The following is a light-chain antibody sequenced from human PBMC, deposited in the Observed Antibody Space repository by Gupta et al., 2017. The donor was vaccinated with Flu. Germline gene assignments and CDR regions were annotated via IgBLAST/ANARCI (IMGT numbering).Light chain of an antibody. CDR3: QSYDSSLNVV. J-gene: IGLJ2*01. Sequence: VPISCTGSSSNIGAGYDVHWYQQLPGTAPKLLIYGNSNRPSGVPDRFSGSKSGTSASLAITGLQAEDEADYYCQSYDSSLNVVFGGGTKLTVL. CDR1: SSNIGAGYD. CDR2: GNS. V-gene: IGLV1-40*01.